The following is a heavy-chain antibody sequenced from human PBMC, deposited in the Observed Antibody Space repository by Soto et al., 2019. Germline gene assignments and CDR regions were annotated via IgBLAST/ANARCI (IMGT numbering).Heavy chain of an antibody. CDR2: IIPIFGTA. CDR1: GGTFSSYA. CDR3: ARALSQLLDYYYGMDV. J-gene: IGHJ6*02. V-gene: IGHV1-69*13. D-gene: IGHD2-2*01. Sequence: SVKVSCKASGGTFSSYAISWVRQAPGQGLEWMGGIIPIFGTANYAQKFQGRVTITADESTSTAYMELSSLRSEDTAVYHCARALSQLLDYYYGMDVWGQGTTVTVSS.